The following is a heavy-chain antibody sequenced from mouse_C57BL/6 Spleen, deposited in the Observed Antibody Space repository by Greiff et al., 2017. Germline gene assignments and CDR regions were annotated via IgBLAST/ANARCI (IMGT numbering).Heavy chain of an antibody. CDR1: GYTFTSYW. D-gene: IGHD2-4*01. V-gene: IGHV1-64*01. Sequence: QVQLQQSGAELVKPGASVKLSCKASGYTFTSYWMHWVKQRPGQGLEWIGMIHPNSGSTNYNEKFKSKATLTVDKSSSTAYMQLSSLTSEDSAVYYCARTYYDYDEDWYFDVWGTGTTVTVSS. CDR3: ARTYYDYDEDWYFDV. CDR2: IHPNSGST. J-gene: IGHJ1*03.